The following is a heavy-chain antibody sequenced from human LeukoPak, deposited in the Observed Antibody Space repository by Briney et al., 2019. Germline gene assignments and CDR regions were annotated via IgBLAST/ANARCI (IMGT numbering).Heavy chain of an antibody. J-gene: IGHJ4*02. V-gene: IGHV3-21*01. CDR2: ISSSSGYI. D-gene: IGHD2-2*01. CDR1: GFTFSSYS. Sequence: GGSLRLSCAASGFTFSSYSMNWVRQAPGKGLEWVSSISSSSGYIYYADSVKGRFTISRDNAKNSLYLQMNSLRAEDTAVYYCAREFFDVPAPFDYWGQGTLVTVSS. CDR3: AREFFDVPAPFDY.